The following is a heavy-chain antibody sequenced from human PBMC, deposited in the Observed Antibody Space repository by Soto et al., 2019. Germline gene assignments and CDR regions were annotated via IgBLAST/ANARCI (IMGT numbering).Heavy chain of an antibody. V-gene: IGHV1-69*02. J-gene: IGHJ2*01. CDR1: GGTFSSYT. D-gene: IGHD3-16*01. CDR3: ARGGGYWYFDL. CDR2: IIPILGIA. Sequence: QVQLVQSGAEVKKPGSSVKVSCKASGGTFSSYTISWVRQAPGQGLEWMGRIIPILGIANYAQKFQGRVTITADKSTSTAYMELSSLRSEDTAVYYCARGGGYWYFDLWGRGPLVTVSS.